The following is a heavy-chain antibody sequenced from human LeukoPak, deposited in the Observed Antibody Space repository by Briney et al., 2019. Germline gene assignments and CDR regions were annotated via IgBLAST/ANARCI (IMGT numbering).Heavy chain of an antibody. J-gene: IGHJ3*02. V-gene: IGHV4-34*01. CDR1: AESFSGYY. D-gene: IGHD2-15*01. CDR3: ARHRKRSGGFFGSGHDAFDI. CDR2: INHSGST. Sequence: SETLSLTCAVYAESFSGYYWSWIRQPPGKGLEWIGEINHSGSTNYNPSLQSRVSMSVDTSKNQFSLNLSSVTAADTAAYFCARHRKRSGGFFGSGHDAFDIWGQGTMVTVSS.